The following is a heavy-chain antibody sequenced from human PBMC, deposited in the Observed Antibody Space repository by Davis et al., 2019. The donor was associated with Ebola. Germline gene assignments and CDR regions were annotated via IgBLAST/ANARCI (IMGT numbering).Heavy chain of an antibody. Sequence: SVKVSCKASGYTFTGYYMHWVRQAPGQGLEWMGGIIPIFGTANYAQKFQGRVTITADESTSTAYMELSSLRSEDTAVYYCARGYSSSWYGVSYYFDYWGQGTLVTVSS. D-gene: IGHD6-13*01. V-gene: IGHV1-69*13. CDR1: GYTFTGYY. CDR2: IIPIFGTA. CDR3: ARGYSSSWYGVSYYFDY. J-gene: IGHJ4*02.